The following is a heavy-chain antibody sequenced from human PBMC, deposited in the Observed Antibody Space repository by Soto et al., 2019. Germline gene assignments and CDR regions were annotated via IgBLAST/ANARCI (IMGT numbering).Heavy chain of an antibody. V-gene: IGHV5-10-1*01. CDR2: IDPSDSYT. D-gene: IGHD1-1*01. J-gene: IGHJ6*02. Sequence: PGESLKISCHGSGYSFTSHWITWVRQTPGKGLEWMGRIDPSDSYTNYSPSFQGRVTISADRSISTAFLQWSSLEASDTAIYYCARRLSGPKEEYNAYYFYGLDVWGQGTKVTVSS. CDR1: GYSFTSHW. CDR3: ARRLSGPKEEYNAYYFYGLDV.